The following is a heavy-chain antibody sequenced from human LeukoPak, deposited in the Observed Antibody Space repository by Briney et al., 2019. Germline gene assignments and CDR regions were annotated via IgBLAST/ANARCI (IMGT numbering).Heavy chain of an antibody. Sequence: ASVKVSCKASGYTFTSYYMHWVRQAPGQGLEWMGIINPSGGSTSYAQKFQGRVTMTRDTSTSTVYMEVSSLRSEDTAVYYCARDSSGTSTYYYGMDVWGQGTTVTVSS. J-gene: IGHJ6*02. D-gene: IGHD2/OR15-2a*01. CDR3: ARDSSGTSTYYYGMDV. V-gene: IGHV1-46*01. CDR2: INPSGGST. CDR1: GYTFTSYY.